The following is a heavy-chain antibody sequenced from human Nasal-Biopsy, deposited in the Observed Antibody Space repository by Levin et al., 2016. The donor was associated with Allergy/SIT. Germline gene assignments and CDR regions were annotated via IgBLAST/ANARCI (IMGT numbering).Heavy chain of an antibody. CDR3: ARDNSHPDYYGLDV. CDR1: GFTLSTYW. V-gene: IGHV3-7*03. D-gene: IGHD4-23*01. Sequence: GESLKISCAASGFTLSTYWMTWVRQAPGEGLEWVANINQDGSETYYVDSVKGRFTISRDNAKNSLYLQMNSLRAEDTALYYCARDNSHPDYYGLDVWGQGTTITVS. CDR2: INQDGSET. J-gene: IGHJ6*02.